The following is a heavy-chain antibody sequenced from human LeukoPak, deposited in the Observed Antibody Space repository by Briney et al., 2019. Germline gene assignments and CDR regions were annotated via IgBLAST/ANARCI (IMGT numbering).Heavy chain of an antibody. CDR2: MNPNSGNT. J-gene: IGHJ6*03. CDR3: ARSGAYYGSGSFYYYYYYMDV. D-gene: IGHD3-10*01. CDR1: GYTFTSYD. Sequence: ASVKVSCKASGYTFTSYDINWVRQATGQGLEWMGWMNPNSGNTGYAQKFQGRVTMTRNTSISTAYMELSSLRSEDTAVYYCARSGAYYGSGSFYYYYYYMDVWGKGTTVTISS. V-gene: IGHV1-8*01.